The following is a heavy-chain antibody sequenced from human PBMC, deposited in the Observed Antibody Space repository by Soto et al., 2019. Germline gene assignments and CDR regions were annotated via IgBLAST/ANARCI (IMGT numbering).Heavy chain of an antibody. V-gene: IGHV3-33*01. CDR1: GFTFSSYG. D-gene: IGHD3-22*01. CDR3: ARGCRGYTAYYYYYGMDV. CDR2: IWYDGSNK. J-gene: IGHJ6*02. Sequence: QVQLVESGGGVVQPGRSLRLSCAASGFTFSSYGMHWVRQAPGKGLEWVAVIWYDGSNKYYADSVKGRFTISRDNSKNTLYLQMNSLRAEDTAVYYCARGCRGYTAYYYYYGMDVWGQGTTVTVSS.